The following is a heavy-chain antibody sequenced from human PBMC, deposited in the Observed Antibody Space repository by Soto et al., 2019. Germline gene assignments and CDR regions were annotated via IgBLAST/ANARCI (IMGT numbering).Heavy chain of an antibody. CDR3: TTDPGDSSGYYLEPYGMDV. CDR1: GFTFSNAW. CDR2: IKSKTDGGTT. V-gene: IGHV3-15*07. D-gene: IGHD3-22*01. J-gene: IGHJ6*02. Sequence: GGSLRLSCAASGFTFSNAWMNWVRQAQGKGLEWVGRIKSKTDGGTTDYAAPVKGRFTISRDDSKNTLYLQMNSLKTEDTAVYYCTTDPGDSSGYYLEPYGMDVWGQGTTVTVS.